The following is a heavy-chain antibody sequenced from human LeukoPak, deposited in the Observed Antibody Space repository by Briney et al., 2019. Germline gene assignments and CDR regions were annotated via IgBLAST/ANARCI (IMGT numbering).Heavy chain of an antibody. J-gene: IGHJ4*02. CDR1: GFTFSNYA. D-gene: IGHD1-26*01. CDR2: ISGSGDST. CDR3: AKSRESYWVPEFDY. V-gene: IGHV3-23*01. Sequence: GGSLRVSCAASGFTFSNYAMNWVRQAPGKGLEWVSDISGSGDSTSYADSVRGRFTISRDNSKNTLYLQMNSLRADDTAVYFCAKSRESYWVPEFDYWGQGTLVTVSS.